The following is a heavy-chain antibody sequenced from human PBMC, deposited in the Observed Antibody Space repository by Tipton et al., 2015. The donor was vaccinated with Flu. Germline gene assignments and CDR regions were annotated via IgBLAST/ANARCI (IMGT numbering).Heavy chain of an antibody. CDR2: FNYNGST. Sequence: TLSLTCTVSGGSIRPYFWSWLRQSPAKGLEWIAYFNYNGSTTNHNPSLKSRLSTSVDTSKNQFSLKLSSVTAADTAVYYCARDKGKWFDPWGQGTLVTVSS. CDR3: ARDKGKWFDP. CDR1: GGSIRPYF. V-gene: IGHV4-59*01. J-gene: IGHJ5*02. D-gene: IGHD3-10*01.